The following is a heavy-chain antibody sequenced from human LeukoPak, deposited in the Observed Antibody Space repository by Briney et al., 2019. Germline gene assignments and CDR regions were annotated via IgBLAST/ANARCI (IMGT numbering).Heavy chain of an antibody. CDR1: GFTVNSNY. J-gene: IGHJ4*02. V-gene: IGHV3-53*01. CDR2: IYSGGSA. D-gene: IGHD5-18*01. Sequence: GGSLRLSCAASGFTVNSNYMSWVRQAPGKGLEWVSVIYSGGSAYYADSVKGRFTISRDNSKNTLYLQMNSLGADDTAIYYCTGYGLDYEGQGTLVTVYS. CDR3: TGYGLDY.